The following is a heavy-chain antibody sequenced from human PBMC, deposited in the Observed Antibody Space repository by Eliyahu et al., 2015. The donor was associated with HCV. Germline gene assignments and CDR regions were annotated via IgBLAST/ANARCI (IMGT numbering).Heavy chain of an antibody. D-gene: IGHD1-26*01. J-gene: IGHJ6*02. CDR3: AHMSIVPYHYYYGMDV. Sequence: QITLKESGPTLVKPTQTLTLTCTXSGFSLXXXGVXVGXIRQPXGKALEWLALIYWDDDKRYSPSLKSRLTITKDTSKNQVVLTMTNMDPVDTATYYCAHMSIVPYHYYYGMDVWGQGTTVTVSS. CDR1: GFSLXXXGVX. CDR2: IYWDDDK. V-gene: IGHV2-5*02.